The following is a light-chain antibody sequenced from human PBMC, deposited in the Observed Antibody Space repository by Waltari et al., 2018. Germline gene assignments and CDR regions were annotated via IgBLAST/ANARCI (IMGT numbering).Light chain of an antibody. CDR2: DTS. CDR3: QQRSTWPLFT. Sequence: DIVLTQSPATLSLSPGERATLSCRASQSVTWYLAWYQQRPGQAPRLLIYDTSKRATCIPARFSGSGSETDFTLTISGLEPEDSAVYYCQQRSTWPLFTFGGGTKVEI. J-gene: IGKJ4*01. V-gene: IGKV3-11*01. CDR1: QSVTWY.